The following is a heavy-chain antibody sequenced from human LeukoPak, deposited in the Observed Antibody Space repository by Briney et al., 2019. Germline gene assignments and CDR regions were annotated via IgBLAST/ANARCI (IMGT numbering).Heavy chain of an antibody. CDR1: GFTFSDYY. CDR2: IWYDGSNK. D-gene: IGHD3-22*01. J-gene: IGHJ4*02. CDR3: ARLDYYDSSGYYYPTRFGFDY. V-gene: IGHV3-33*08. Sequence: GGSLRLSCAASGFTFSDYYMSWIRQAPGKGLEWVAVIWYDGSNKYYADSVKGRFTISRDNSKNTLYLQMNSLRAEDTAVYYCARLDYYDSSGYYYPTRFGFDYWGQGTLVTVSS.